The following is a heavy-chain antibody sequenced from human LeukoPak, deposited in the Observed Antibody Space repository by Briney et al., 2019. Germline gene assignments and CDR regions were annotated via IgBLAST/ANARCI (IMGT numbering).Heavy chain of an antibody. CDR1: GFTLGSYW. CDR2: INEDGSEK. Sequence: GGSLRLSCAASGFTLGSYWMSWVRQAPGKGLEWVANINEDGSEKYYVDSVKGRFTISRDNAKNSLYLQMNSLRSEDTAVYYCARDDGSGWEGVLWYWGQGTLVTVSS. CDR3: ARDDGSGWEGVLWY. D-gene: IGHD6-19*01. V-gene: IGHV3-7*03. J-gene: IGHJ4*02.